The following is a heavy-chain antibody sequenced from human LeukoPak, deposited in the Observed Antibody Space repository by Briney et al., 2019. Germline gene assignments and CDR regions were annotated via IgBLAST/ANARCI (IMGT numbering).Heavy chain of an antibody. CDR2: INHSGST. CDR1: GGSVSEYH. CDR3: ASGLVIFSDPVHYYYGMDV. V-gene: IGHV4-34*01. D-gene: IGHD2-21*01. Sequence: SETLPLTCAVYGGSVSEYHWNWVRQAPGKGLEWIGEINHSGSTDYNPSLRSRVTISADTSKKQFSLTLTSVTAADTGVYYCASGLVIFSDPVHYYYGMDVWGTGTTVTVSS. J-gene: IGHJ6*04.